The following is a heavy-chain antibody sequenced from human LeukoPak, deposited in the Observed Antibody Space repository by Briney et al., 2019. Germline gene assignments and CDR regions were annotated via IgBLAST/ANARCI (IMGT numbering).Heavy chain of an antibody. D-gene: IGHD1-1*01. Sequence: PGGSLRLSCAASGFTFSSYWMNWARQAPGKGLEWMASINHNGNVNYYVDSVKGRFTISRDNSKNTLYLQMNSLRAEDTAVYYCARAVGDDPYGMDVWGQGTTVTVSS. CDR2: INHNGNVN. CDR3: ARAVGDDPYGMDV. J-gene: IGHJ6*02. V-gene: IGHV3-7*01. CDR1: GFTFSSYW.